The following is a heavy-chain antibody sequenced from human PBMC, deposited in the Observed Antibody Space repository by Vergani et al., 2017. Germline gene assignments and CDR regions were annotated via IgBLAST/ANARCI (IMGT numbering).Heavy chain of an antibody. D-gene: IGHD3-22*01. J-gene: IGHJ5*02. CDR2: IYYSGST. CDR1: GGSISSGHYY. V-gene: IGHV4-30-4*01. CDR3: ARGITMIVVVTSEGSWFDP. Sequence: QVQLQESGPGLVKPSQTLSLTCTVSGGSISSGHYYWSRIRRPPGKGLEWIGHIYYSGSTYYNPSLKSRVTISVDTSKNRFSLKLSSVTAADTAVYYCARGITMIVVVTSEGSWFDPWGQGTLVTVSS.